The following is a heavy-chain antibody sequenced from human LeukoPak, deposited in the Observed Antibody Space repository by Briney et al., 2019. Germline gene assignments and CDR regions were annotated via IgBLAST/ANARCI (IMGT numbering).Heavy chain of an antibody. J-gene: IGHJ4*02. V-gene: IGHV3-23*01. Sequence: GGSLRLSCAASGFTFSSYSMNWVRQAPGKGLEWVSAISGSGGSTYYADSVKGRLTISRDNSKNTLYLQMNSLRAEDTAVYYCAKSGQLWPREYDYWGQGTLVTVSS. CDR1: GFTFSSYS. CDR2: ISGSGGST. CDR3: AKSGQLWPREYDY. D-gene: IGHD5-18*01.